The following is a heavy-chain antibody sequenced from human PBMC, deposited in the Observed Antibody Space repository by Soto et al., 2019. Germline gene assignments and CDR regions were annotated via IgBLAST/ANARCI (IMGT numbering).Heavy chain of an antibody. Sequence: SETLSLTCTVSGGSISSGGYYWSWIRQHPGKGLEWIGYIYYSGSTYYNPSLKSRVTISVDTSKNQFSLKLSSVTAADTAVYYCARDVHYGDYKYGLDVWGQGTTVTVSS. CDR3: ARDVHYGDYKYGLDV. J-gene: IGHJ6*02. D-gene: IGHD4-17*01. CDR1: GGSISSGGYY. CDR2: IYYSGST. V-gene: IGHV4-31*03.